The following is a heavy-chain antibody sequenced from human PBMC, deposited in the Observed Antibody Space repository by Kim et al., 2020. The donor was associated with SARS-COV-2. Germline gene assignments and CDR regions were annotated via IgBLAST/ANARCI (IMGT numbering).Heavy chain of an antibody. CDR3: AKDHLSRRPLPTVISYY. J-gene: IGHJ6*01. V-gene: IGHV3-23*01. D-gene: IGHD1-26*01. CDR1: GFTFSSYD. Sequence: GGSLRLSCAASGFTFSSYDMSWVRQAPGKGLEWVADITCNGTNTYYADSVKGRFTISRDNSKNSLYLQMNSLRAEDTALYYCAKDHLSRRPLPTVISYY. CDR2: ITCNGTNT.